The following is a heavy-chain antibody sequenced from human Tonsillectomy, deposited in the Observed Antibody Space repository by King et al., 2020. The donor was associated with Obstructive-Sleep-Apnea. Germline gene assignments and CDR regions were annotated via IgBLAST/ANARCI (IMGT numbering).Heavy chain of an antibody. CDR2: SYYSGSA. D-gene: IGHD3-10*01. Sequence: LQLQESGPGLVKPSETLSLTCTVSGGSISSGNHYWGWIRQPPGRGLGWVARSYYSGSAYSNPSLKSRVTVSVDTSTNQFSLKLSSVTAADTAVYYCARVGGTMVRGVIDYWGQGTLVTVPS. CDR1: GGSISSGNHY. V-gene: IGHV4-39*07. CDR3: ARVGGTMVRGVIDY. J-gene: IGHJ4*02.